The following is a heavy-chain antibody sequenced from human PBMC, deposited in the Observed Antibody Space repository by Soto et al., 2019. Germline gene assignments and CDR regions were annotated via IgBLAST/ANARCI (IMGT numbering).Heavy chain of an antibody. CDR3: ARGAAGTGDY. Sequence: QVQLQQWGAGLLKPSETLSLTCAVYGGSFSGYYCSWIRQPPGKGLEWIGEINHSGSTNYNPSLKSRVTLSVDTSKNQFSLKLSSVTAADTAVYYCARGAAGTGDYWGQGTLVTVSS. CDR2: INHSGST. D-gene: IGHD6-13*01. V-gene: IGHV4-34*01. J-gene: IGHJ4*02. CDR1: GGSFSGYY.